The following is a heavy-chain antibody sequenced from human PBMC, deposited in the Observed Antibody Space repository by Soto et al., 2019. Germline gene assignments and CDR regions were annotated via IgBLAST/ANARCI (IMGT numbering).Heavy chain of an antibody. V-gene: IGHV4-59*01. Sequence: QVQLQESGPGLVKPSETLSLTCTVSGGSISGYYWSWIRQPPGKGLEWIGYMYNTGSTVYNPSFTSRVTIAVDXSXNXXSLELNCVTAADTAVSYCARDLWGYCGTDCYPLDVWGQGTTVTVSS. CDR1: GGSISGYY. CDR2: MYNTGST. J-gene: IGHJ6*02. D-gene: IGHD2-21*02. CDR3: ARDLWGYCGTDCYPLDV.